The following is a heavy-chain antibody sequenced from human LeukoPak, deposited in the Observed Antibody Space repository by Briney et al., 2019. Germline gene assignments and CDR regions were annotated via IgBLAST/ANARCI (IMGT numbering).Heavy chain of an antibody. CDR1: GGSISRGGYY. CDR2: IYYSGST. J-gene: IGHJ5*02. V-gene: IGHV4-31*03. D-gene: IGHD3-22*01. Sequence: PSETLSLTCTVSGGSISRGGYYWRWSRQHPGRGLEWIGYIYYSGSTYYNPYLKSRVTLSVDTSKSQFSLKLSSVTAADTAVCYCARVRNSSCGGWFDPWGQGTLVTVS. CDR3: ARVRNSSCGGWFDP.